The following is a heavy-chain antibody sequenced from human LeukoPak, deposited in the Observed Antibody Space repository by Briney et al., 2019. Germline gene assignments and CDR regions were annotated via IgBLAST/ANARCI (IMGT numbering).Heavy chain of an antibody. CDR1: GFTFSSYG. Sequence: GGSLRLSCAASGFTFSSYGMHWVRQAPGKGLEWVAVISYDGSNKYYADSVKGRFTISRDNSKNTLYLQMNSLRAEDTAVYYCAKGSLAQPRVYYFDYWGQGTLATVSS. CDR2: ISYDGSNK. J-gene: IGHJ4*02. V-gene: IGHV3-30*18. D-gene: IGHD1-26*01. CDR3: AKGSLAQPRVYYFDY.